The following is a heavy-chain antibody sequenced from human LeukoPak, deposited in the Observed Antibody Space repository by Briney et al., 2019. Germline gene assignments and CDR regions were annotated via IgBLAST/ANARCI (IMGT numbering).Heavy chain of an antibody. D-gene: IGHD3-22*01. V-gene: IGHV1-46*03. CDR3: AARRDYYDSSGYLPLDY. J-gene: IGHJ4*02. CDR1: GYTFTSYY. CDR2: INPSGGST. Sequence: ASVKVSCKASGYTFTSYYMHWVRQAPGQGLEWMGIINPSGGSTSYAQKSQGRVTMTRDTSTSTVYMELSSLRSEDTAVYYCAARRDYYDSSGYLPLDYWGQGTLVTVSS.